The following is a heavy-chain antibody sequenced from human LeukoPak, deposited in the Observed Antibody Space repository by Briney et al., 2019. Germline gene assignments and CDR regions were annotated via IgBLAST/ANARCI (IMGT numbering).Heavy chain of an antibody. J-gene: IGHJ4*02. CDR2: IYYSGST. CDR3: ARDQAGYGSGSYYPNYFDY. D-gene: IGHD3-10*01. Sequence: SETLSLTCTVSGGSISSSSYYWGWIRQPPGKGLEWIGSIYYSGSTYYNPSLKSRVTISVDTSKNQFSLKLSSVTAADTAVYYCARDQAGYGSGSYYPNYFDYWGQGTLVTVSS. V-gene: IGHV4-39*07. CDR1: GGSISSSSYY.